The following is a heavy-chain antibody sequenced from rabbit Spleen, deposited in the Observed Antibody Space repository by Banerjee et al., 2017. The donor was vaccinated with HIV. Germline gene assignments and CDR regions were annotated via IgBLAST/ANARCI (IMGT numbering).Heavy chain of an antibody. CDR3: AREDVGGSISL. CDR2: INTITGTA. Sequence: QSLEESGGDLVKPGASLTLTCTASGFSFSSRYYMCWVRQAPGKGLEWIACINTITGTAVYATWAKGRFTISSDNAQNTVDLQMNSLTAADTATYFCAREDVGGSISLWGQGTLVTVS. J-gene: IGHJ4*01. CDR1: GFSFSSRYY. D-gene: IGHD1-1*01. V-gene: IGHV1S40*01.